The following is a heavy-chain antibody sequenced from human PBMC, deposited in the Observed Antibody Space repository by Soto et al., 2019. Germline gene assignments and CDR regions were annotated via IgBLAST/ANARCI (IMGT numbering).Heavy chain of an antibody. D-gene: IGHD3-10*01. CDR3: ASGAEGPYS. CDR2: MSSGGNTI. V-gene: IGHV3-11*01. Sequence: QVQLVESGGRLVKPGGSLRLSCAASGFIFSDYYMGWIRQAPGKGLEWVSYMSSGGNTIYYADSVKGRFTISWDNAKNSVYLQMNSLRAEDTAVYYCASGAEGPYSWGQGTLVTVSS. J-gene: IGHJ4*02. CDR1: GFIFSDYY.